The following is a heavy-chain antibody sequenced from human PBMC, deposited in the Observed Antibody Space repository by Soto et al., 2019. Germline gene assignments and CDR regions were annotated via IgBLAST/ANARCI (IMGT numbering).Heavy chain of an antibody. CDR3: AKSRFLMVRGVISYYGMDV. Sequence: GGSLRLSCAASGFTFSSYAMSWVRQAPGKGLEWVSAISGSGGSTYYADSVKGRFTISRDNSKNTLYLQMNSLRAEDTAVYYCAKSRFLMVRGVISYYGMDVWGQGTTVTVSS. CDR2: ISGSGGST. D-gene: IGHD3-10*01. CDR1: GFTFSSYA. V-gene: IGHV3-23*01. J-gene: IGHJ6*02.